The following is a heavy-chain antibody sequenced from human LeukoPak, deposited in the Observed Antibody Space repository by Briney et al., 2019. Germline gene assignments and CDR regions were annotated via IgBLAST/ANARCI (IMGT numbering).Heavy chain of an antibody. J-gene: IGHJ2*01. V-gene: IGHV4-59*01. D-gene: IGHD3-9*01. Sequence: SETLSLTCTVSGGCISSYYGSWIRQPPGKGLEWIGYIYYSGSTNYNPSLKSRVTISVDTSKNQFSLKLSSVTAADTAVYYCARGVSDWDWYFDLWGRGTLVTVCS. CDR1: GGCISSYY. CDR3: ARGVSDWDWYFDL. CDR2: IYYSGST.